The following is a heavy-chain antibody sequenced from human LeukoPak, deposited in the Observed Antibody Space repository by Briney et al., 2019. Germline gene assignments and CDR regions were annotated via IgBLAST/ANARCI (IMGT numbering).Heavy chain of an antibody. J-gene: IGHJ4*02. V-gene: IGHV3-66*04. Sequence: GGSLRLSCAASGFTVSSNYMSWVRQAPGKGVEWVSVIYSGVSTYYAASVKGRFTISRDNSKNTLYLQMNSLRAEDTAMYSCARRGYGDYAPFDYWGQGTLVTVSS. CDR2: IYSGVST. CDR1: GFTVSSNY. D-gene: IGHD4-17*01. CDR3: ARRGYGDYAPFDY.